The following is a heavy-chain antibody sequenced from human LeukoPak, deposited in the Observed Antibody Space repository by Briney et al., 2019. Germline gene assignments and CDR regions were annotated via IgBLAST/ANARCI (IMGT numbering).Heavy chain of an antibody. CDR2: INQVGSEK. CDR3: AASTKHTAMVDY. CDR1: EFTFSSYW. V-gene: IGHV3-7*02. Sequence: PGGSLRLSCAASEFTFSSYWMIWVRQAPGKGLEWVANINQVGSEKYYVDSVKGRFTISRDNAKNSLHLQMNSLRAEDTAVYYCAASTKHTAMVDYWGQGTLVTVSS. J-gene: IGHJ4*02. D-gene: IGHD5-18*01.